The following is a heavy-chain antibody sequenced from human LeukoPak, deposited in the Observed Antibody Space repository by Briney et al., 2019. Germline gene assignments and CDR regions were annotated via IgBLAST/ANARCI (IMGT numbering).Heavy chain of an antibody. D-gene: IGHD6-13*01. V-gene: IGHV1-2*02. Sequence: GASVKVSCKASGYTFSGYYMHWVRQAPGQGLEWMGWINPNSGGTNYAQKFQGRVTMTRDTSISTAYMELSRLRSDDTAVYYCVRENSRWPDPGGFDFWGQGTMVTVSS. CDR2: INPNSGGT. J-gene: IGHJ3*01. CDR1: GYTFSGYY. CDR3: VRENSRWPDPGGFDF.